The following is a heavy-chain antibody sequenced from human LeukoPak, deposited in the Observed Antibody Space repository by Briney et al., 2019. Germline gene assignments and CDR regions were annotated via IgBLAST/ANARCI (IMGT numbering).Heavy chain of an antibody. J-gene: IGHJ6*03. D-gene: IGHD3-10*01. CDR3: AKVFGFGEKNYYYYMDV. CDR2: ISGSGGST. V-gene: IGHV3-23*01. Sequence: PGGSLRLSCAASGFTFSSYGMSWVRQAPGKGLEWVSAISGSGGSTYYADSVKGRFTISRDNSKNTLYLQMNSLRAEDTAVYYCAKVFGFGEKNYYYYMDVWGKGTTVTISS. CDR1: GFTFSSYG.